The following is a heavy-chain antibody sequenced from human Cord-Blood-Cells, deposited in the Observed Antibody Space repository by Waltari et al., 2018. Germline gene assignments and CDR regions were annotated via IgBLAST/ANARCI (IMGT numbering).Heavy chain of an antibody. CDR2: IYHSGST. V-gene: IGHV4-38-2*01. D-gene: IGHD5-12*01. CDR1: GYSISSGYY. CDR3: AGLGGSFDY. Sequence: QVQLQESGPGLVKPSETLSLTCAVPGYSISSGYYWGWIRQPPGKGLEWIGSIYHSGSTYYNPSLKSRVTISVDTSKNQFSLKLSSVTAADTAVYYCAGLGGSFDYWGQGTLVTVSS. J-gene: IGHJ4*02.